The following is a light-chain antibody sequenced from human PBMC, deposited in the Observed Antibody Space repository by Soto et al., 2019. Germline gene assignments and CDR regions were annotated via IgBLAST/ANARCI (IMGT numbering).Light chain of an antibody. CDR2: AAT. CDR1: QTIDTY. J-gene: IGKJ1*01. CDR3: QQNLNFHRR. V-gene: IGKV1-39*01. Sequence: DIQLTQSPSSLSASVGDRVTITCRASQTIDTYLNWYQHKPGTAPKVLIYAATYLQNGVPSRFSGTGSAADFPLTMSSLQPDDFEAYYCQQNLNFHRRFGKGTKADI.